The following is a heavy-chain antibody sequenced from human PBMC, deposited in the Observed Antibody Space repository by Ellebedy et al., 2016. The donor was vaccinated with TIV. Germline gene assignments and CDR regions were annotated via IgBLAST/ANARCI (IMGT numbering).Heavy chain of an antibody. CDR3: ARTIRRAKNWNYGYYYGMDV. CDR2: IIPILGIA. Sequence: AASVKVSCKASGCTFSSYAISWVRQAPGHGIEWMGRIIPILGIANYAQKYQGRVTITADKSTSTAYIELSSLRSEDTAVYYCARTIRRAKNWNYGYYYGMDVWGQGTTVTVSS. J-gene: IGHJ6*02. CDR1: GCTFSSYA. V-gene: IGHV1-69*04. D-gene: IGHD1-7*01.